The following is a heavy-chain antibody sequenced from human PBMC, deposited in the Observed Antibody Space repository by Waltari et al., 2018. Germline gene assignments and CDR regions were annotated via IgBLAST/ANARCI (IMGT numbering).Heavy chain of an antibody. D-gene: IGHD1-26*01. CDR3: AGSLDIVGATTGYYDGMDV. Sequence: QLQLQESGPGLVKPSETLSLTCTVSGGSISSSSYYWGWIRQPPGKGLEWIGSIYYSGSTYDNPALRSRVTISVDTSKNQFSLKLSSVTAADTAGYYCAGSLDIVGATTGYYDGMDVWGQGTTVTVSS. CDR1: GGSISSSSYY. J-gene: IGHJ6*02. CDR2: IYYSGST. V-gene: IGHV4-39*01.